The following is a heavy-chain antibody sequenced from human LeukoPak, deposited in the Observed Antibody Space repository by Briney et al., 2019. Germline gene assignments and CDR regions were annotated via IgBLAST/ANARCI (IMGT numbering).Heavy chain of an antibody. CDR1: GFTFSNYW. V-gene: IGHV3-7*03. D-gene: IGHD2-8*02. Sequence: TGGSLRLSCAASGFTFSNYWMSWVRQAPGKGLEWVANIKQDGSEKYYIDSVKGRFTISRDNAKNSLYLQMNSLRAEDTAVYYCARTLGGLGYYFDYWGQGTLVTVSS. CDR2: IKQDGSEK. J-gene: IGHJ4*02. CDR3: ARTLGGLGYYFDY.